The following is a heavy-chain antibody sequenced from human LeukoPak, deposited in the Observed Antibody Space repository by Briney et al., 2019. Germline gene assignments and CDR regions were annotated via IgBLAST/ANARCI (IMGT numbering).Heavy chain of an antibody. D-gene: IGHD4-23*01. Sequence: ASVKVSRKASGYTFTGYYMHWVRQAPGQGLEWMGWINPNSGGTNYAQKFQGRVTMTRDTSISTAYMELSRLRSDDTAVYYCARAAETTVVTPGYWGQGTLVTVSS. CDR1: GYTFTGYY. V-gene: IGHV1-2*02. CDR2: INPNSGGT. J-gene: IGHJ4*02. CDR3: ARAAETTVVTPGY.